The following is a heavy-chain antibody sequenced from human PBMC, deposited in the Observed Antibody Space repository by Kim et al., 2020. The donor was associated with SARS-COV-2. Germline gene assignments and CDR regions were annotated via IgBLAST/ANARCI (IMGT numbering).Heavy chain of an antibody. D-gene: IGHD1-26*01. V-gene: IGHV3-11*06. Sequence: GGSLRLSCAASGFTFSDYYMSWIRQAPGKGLEWVSYISSSSSYTNYADSVKGRFPISRNNAKNSLYLQMNSLRAEDTAVYYCARAQNEALSGSYYFDWYFDLWGRGTLVTFSS. CDR1: GFTFSDYY. J-gene: IGHJ2*01. CDR2: ISSSSSYT. CDR3: ARAQNEALSGSYYFDWYFDL.